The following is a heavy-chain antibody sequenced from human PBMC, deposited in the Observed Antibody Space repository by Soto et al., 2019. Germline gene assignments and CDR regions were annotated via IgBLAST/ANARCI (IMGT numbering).Heavy chain of an antibody. CDR3: TKGNAGYSGN. J-gene: IGHJ4*02. D-gene: IGHD1-26*01. CDR1: GFTFSSDA. CDR2: ISDNSGAI. V-gene: IGHV3-23*01. Sequence: GGSLRLSCAASGFTFSSDAMSWVRQAPGKGLEWVSAISDNSGAILYADSVKGRFTISRDNSKNTLYLQMSSLRVEDTAIYYCTKGNAGYSGNWGQGTLVTVSS.